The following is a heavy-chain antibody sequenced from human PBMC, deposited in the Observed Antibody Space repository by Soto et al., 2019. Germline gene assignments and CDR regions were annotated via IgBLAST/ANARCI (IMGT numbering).Heavy chain of an antibody. J-gene: IGHJ4*02. V-gene: IGHV4-61*08. CDR1: GGSISSGGYY. CDR3: ARGLDTAMVPHYYFDY. Sequence: SETLSLTCTVSGGSISSGGYYWSWIRQHPGKGLEWIGYIYYSGSTYYNPSLKSRVTISVDTSKNQFSLKLSSVTAADTAVYYCARGLDTAMVPHYYFDYWGQGTLVTVSS. D-gene: IGHD5-18*01. CDR2: IYYSGST.